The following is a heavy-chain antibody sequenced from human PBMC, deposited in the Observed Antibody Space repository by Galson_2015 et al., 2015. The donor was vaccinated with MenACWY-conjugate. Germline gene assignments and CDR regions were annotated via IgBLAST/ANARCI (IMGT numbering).Heavy chain of an antibody. CDR1: GFTFSTYS. CDR3: ARVPGYSYGYYDW. Sequence: SLRLSCAASGFTFSTYSMNWVRQAPGKGLEWVSYISSSSSTIYYADSVKGRFTISRDNAKNSLYLQMNTMRDEDTAVYYCARVPGYSYGYYDWWGQGTQVTVSS. V-gene: IGHV3-48*02. D-gene: IGHD5-18*01. J-gene: IGHJ4*02. CDR2: ISSSSSTI.